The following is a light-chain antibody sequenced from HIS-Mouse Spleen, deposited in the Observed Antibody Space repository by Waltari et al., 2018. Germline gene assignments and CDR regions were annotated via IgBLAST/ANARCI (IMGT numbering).Light chain of an antibody. CDR1: KGISSY. CDR2: AAS. V-gene: IGKV1-9*01. CDR3: QQLNSYPPT. Sequence: DIQLTQSPSFLSASVGDRVTITCWASKGISSYLAWYQQKPGKAPKLLIYAASTLQSGVPSRFSGSGSGTEFTLTISSLQPEDFATYYCQQLNSYPPTFGQGTKVEIK. J-gene: IGKJ1*01.